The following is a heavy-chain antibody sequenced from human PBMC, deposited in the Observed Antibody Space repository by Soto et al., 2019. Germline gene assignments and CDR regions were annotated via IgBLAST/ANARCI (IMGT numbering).Heavy chain of an antibody. V-gene: IGHV3-49*03. CDR1: GFTFCDYA. Sequence: GGSLRLSCTASGFTFCDYAMSWFRQAPGKGLEWVGFIRSKAYGGTTEYAASVKGRFTISRDDSKSIAYLQMNSLKTEDTAVYYCTRGHGYSSSWFRYYFDYWGQGTLVTVSS. J-gene: IGHJ4*02. CDR3: TRGHGYSSSWFRYYFDY. CDR2: IRSKAYGGTT. D-gene: IGHD6-13*01.